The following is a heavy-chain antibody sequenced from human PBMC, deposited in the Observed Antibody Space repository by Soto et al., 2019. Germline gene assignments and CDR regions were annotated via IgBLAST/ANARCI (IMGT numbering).Heavy chain of an antibody. Sequence: ASVKVSCKASGYTFNRYFLHWVRQAPGQRLEWMGWISPHTGSTTYAQKFRGRVTFTRDTSSGSTYTDLSSLRSDDTAVYYCARASQMIMNPYHYPMDVWGQGTTVTVSS. CDR3: ARASQMIMNPYHYPMDV. D-gene: IGHD3-16*01. CDR1: GYTFNRYF. V-gene: IGHV1-2*02. J-gene: IGHJ6*02. CDR2: ISPHTGST.